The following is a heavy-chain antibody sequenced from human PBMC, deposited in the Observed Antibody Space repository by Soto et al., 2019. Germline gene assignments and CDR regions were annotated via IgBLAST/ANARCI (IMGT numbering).Heavy chain of an antibody. CDR3: ARDYTSSYHYDSTNYGYFDF. V-gene: IGHV4-59*12. CDR1: GGSISSYY. CDR2: IYYSGST. J-gene: IGHJ4*02. Sequence: SETLSLTCTVSGGSISSYYWSWIRQPPEKGLEWIGYIYYSGSTNYNPSLTSRVTISVDTSKNQFSLKLSSVTAADTAVYYCARDYTSSYHYDSTNYGYFDFWGLGTLVTVSS. D-gene: IGHD3-22*01.